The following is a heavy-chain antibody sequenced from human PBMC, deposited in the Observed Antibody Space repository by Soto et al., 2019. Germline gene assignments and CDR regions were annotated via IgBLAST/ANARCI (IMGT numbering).Heavy chain of an antibody. Sequence: ASVKVSCKASGYTFTSYGISWVRQAPGQGLEWMGWISAYNGNTNYAQKLQGRVTMTTDTSTSTAYMELRSLRSDDTAVYYCARVRDILTGYYVNWFDPWGQGTLVTVSS. CDR2: ISAYNGNT. J-gene: IGHJ5*02. D-gene: IGHD3-9*01. V-gene: IGHV1-18*01. CDR1: GYTFTSYG. CDR3: ARVRDILTGYYVNWFDP.